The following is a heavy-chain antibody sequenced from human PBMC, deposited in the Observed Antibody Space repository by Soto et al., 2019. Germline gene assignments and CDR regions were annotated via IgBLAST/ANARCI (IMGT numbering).Heavy chain of an antibody. CDR3: ARDGIGGTAFRGFLDY. D-gene: IGHD1-7*01. J-gene: IGHJ4*02. V-gene: IGHV1-69*04. CDR1: GGTFSSYT. Sequence: SVKVSCKASGGTFSSYTISWVRQAPGQGLEWMGRIIPILGIANYAQKFQGRVTITADKSTSTAYMELSSLRSEDTAVYYCARDGIGGTAFRGFLDYWGQGTLVTVSS. CDR2: IIPILGIA.